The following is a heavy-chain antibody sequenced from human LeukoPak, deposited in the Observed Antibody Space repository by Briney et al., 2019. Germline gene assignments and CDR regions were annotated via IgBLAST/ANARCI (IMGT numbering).Heavy chain of an antibody. Sequence: GGSLRLSCADSGFTFSNYAMSWVRQAPGKGLEWVSSITDSGATTHYADSVKGRFTISRDFSNNTLYLQMNSLRVEDTASYYCATSGSCSGGSCYNNWFDPWGQGTRVTVSS. CDR2: ITDSGATT. V-gene: IGHV3-23*01. J-gene: IGHJ5*02. D-gene: IGHD2-15*01. CDR1: GFTFSNYA. CDR3: ATSGSCSGGSCYNNWFDP.